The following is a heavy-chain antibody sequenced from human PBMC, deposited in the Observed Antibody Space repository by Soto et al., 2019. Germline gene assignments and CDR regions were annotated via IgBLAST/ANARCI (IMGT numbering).Heavy chain of an antibody. Sequence: LRLSCAASEFTFSTYAMTWVRQAPGRGLQWVATISDSGDITYYADSVKGRFTISRDNSRNTLYLQMNNLRAEDTALYYCAKPWVPSIKDRPPRFDYWGRGTLVTVSS. CDR2: ISDSGDIT. J-gene: IGHJ4*02. CDR1: EFTFSTYA. V-gene: IGHV3-23*01. CDR3: AKPWVPSIKDRPPRFDY. D-gene: IGHD6-6*01.